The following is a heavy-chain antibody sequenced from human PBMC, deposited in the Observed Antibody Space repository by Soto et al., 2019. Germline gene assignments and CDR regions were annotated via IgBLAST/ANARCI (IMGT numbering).Heavy chain of an antibody. CDR3: ATGGIYYEA. V-gene: IGHV3-11*01. Sequence: QVHLVESGGGLVKPGGSLRLSCTASGFAFRHNYLTWIRQAPGKGLEWLSYISTSGSPAYYADSVKGRFTISTDNAKKSLYLQMDSLRAEDTGVYYWATGGIYYEAWGQGTLVTVSS. D-gene: IGHD1-26*01. CDR2: ISTSGSPA. J-gene: IGHJ5*02. CDR1: GFAFRHNY.